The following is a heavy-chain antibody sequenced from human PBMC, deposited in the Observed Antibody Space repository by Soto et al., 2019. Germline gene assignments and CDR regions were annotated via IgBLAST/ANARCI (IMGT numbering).Heavy chain of an antibody. D-gene: IGHD6-13*01. CDR1: GGFIGCYD. CDR2: IYYIGST. CDR3: ARGVANQAAAAANWFDP. J-gene: IGHJ5*02. V-gene: IGHV4-59*12. Sequence: LETLSITSRVSGGFIGCYDLILLRPPPGKGLEGIGYIYYIGSTNYNASLKSRVTISVDTSKNQFSLKLSSVTAADTAVYYCARGVANQAAAAANWFDPWGQGTVVTVSA.